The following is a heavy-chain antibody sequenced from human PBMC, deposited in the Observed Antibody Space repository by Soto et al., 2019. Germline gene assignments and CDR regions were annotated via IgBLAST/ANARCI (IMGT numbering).Heavy chain of an antibody. Sequence: SETLSLTCTVSGGSISRGGYYWSWIRQHPGKGLEWIGYIYYIGSTNSNPSLKSRVTISVDTSKNQFSLKLSSVTAADTAVYYCARGRGSGYLSIISYGNWFDPWGQGTLVTAPQ. D-gene: IGHD3-22*01. CDR2: IYYIGST. CDR1: GGSISRGGYY. CDR3: ARGRGSGYLSIISYGNWFDP. V-gene: IGHV4-61*08. J-gene: IGHJ5*02.